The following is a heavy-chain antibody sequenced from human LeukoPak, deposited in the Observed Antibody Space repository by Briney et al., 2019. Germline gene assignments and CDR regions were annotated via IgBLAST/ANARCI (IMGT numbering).Heavy chain of an antibody. J-gene: IGHJ4*02. Sequence: GRSLRLSCAPSGLTFSVAWVTWVGRAPGKGLEWVGRIKSKAAGGTTDYAAPVKGRFTISRDDSKNRRYLQMNSLKTEDTAVYYCTYTYLDYWGQGTLVTVSS. CDR3: TYTYLDY. CDR1: GLTFSVAW. CDR2: IKSKAAGGTT. V-gene: IGHV3-15*01.